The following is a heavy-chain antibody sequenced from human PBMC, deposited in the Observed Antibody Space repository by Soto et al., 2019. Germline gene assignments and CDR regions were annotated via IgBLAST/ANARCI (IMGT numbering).Heavy chain of an antibody. Sequence: QVQLVESGGRVVQPGRSLRLSCAASGVTFSSYGMHWVRQAPGKGLEWVAVIWYDGSNKYYADSVKGRFTISRDNSKSTLYLQMNSMRAEDTAAYYCARAFTGYSSGWAHSGMDVWGQGTTVTVSS. V-gene: IGHV3-33*01. J-gene: IGHJ6*02. CDR1: GVTFSSYG. CDR3: ARAFTGYSSGWAHSGMDV. D-gene: IGHD6-19*01. CDR2: IWYDGSNK.